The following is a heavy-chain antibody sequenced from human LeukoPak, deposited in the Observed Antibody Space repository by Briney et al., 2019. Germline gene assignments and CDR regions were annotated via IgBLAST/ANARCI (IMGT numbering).Heavy chain of an antibody. V-gene: IGHV4-39*01. CDR3: ARVADYYDSSGYYDY. J-gene: IGHJ4*02. D-gene: IGHD3-22*01. CDR2: IYYSGST. CDR1: GGSISSSSYY. Sequence: PSETLSLTCTVSGGSISSSSYYWGWIRQPPGKGLGWIGSIYYSGSTYYNPSLKSRVTISVDTSKNQFSLKLSSVTAADTAVYYCARVADYYDSSGYYDYWGQGTLVTVSS.